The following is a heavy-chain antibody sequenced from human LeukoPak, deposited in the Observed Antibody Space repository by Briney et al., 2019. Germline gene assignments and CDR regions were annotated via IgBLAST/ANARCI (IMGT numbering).Heavy chain of an antibody. CDR3: AKRMTTVTDPDY. CDR2: ISYDGSNK. CDR1: GFAVDNYY. Sequence: PGGSLRLSCAASGFAVDNYYMSWVRQAPGKGLEWVAVISYDGSNKYYADSVKGRFTISRDNSKNTLYLQMNSLRAEDTAVYYCAKRMTTVTDPDYWGQGTLVTVSS. D-gene: IGHD4-17*01. J-gene: IGHJ4*02. V-gene: IGHV3-30*18.